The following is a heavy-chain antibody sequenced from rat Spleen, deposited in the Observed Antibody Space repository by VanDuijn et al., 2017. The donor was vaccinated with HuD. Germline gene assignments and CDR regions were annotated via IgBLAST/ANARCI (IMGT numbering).Heavy chain of an antibody. CDR2: ISPDGHST. V-gene: IGHV5-19*01. Sequence: EVQLVESGGGLVQPGRSMKLSCAASGLSFSNYGINWIRQAPTEGLEWVAFISPDGHSTYYRDSVKGRFTISRDNAESTLYLQMDSLRSEDTATYYCATEPLNYGGPHWFAYWGQGTLVTVSS. D-gene: IGHD1-11*01. J-gene: IGHJ3*01. CDR3: ATEPLNYGGPHWFAY. CDR1: GLSFSNYG.